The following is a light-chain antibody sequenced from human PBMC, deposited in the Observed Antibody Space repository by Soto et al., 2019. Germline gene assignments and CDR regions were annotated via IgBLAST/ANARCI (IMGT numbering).Light chain of an antibody. J-gene: IGKJ5*01. CDR1: QSISDT. Sequence: EIVMTQSPATLSVSPGGRATLSCRASQSISDTLAWYQQKPGQAPRLLIYDASNRATGIPDRFSGGGSGTDFTLTISSLEPEDFAVYYCQQRSNLPPTFGQGTRLEIK. V-gene: IGKV3-11*01. CDR3: QQRSNLPPT. CDR2: DAS.